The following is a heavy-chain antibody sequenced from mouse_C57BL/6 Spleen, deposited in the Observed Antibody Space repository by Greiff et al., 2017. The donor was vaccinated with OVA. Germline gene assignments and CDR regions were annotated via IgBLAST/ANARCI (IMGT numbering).Heavy chain of an antibody. CDR1: GYTFTSYW. Sequence: VQLQQPGAELVKPGASVKMSCKASGYTFTSYWITWVKQRPGQGLEWIGDIYPGSGSTNYNEKFKSKATLTVDTSSSTAYMQLSSLTSEDSAVYYCAREEKIYYYGSRSYWGQGTTLTVSS. J-gene: IGHJ2*01. V-gene: IGHV1-55*01. CDR3: AREEKIYYYGSRSY. CDR2: IYPGSGST. D-gene: IGHD1-1*01.